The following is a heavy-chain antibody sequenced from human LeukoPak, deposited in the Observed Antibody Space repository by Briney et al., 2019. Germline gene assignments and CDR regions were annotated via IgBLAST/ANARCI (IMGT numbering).Heavy chain of an antibody. CDR2: IYPGDSDT. CDR1: GYSFTSYW. CDR3: ARSMTTVTPLDY. V-gene: IGHV5-51*01. J-gene: IGHJ4*02. D-gene: IGHD4-17*01. Sequence: GESLKISCKGSGYSFTSYWIGWVRQVPGKGLEWMGIIYPGDSDTRYSPSFQGQVTLSVDKSINTAYLQWSSLKASDTAMYYCARSMTTVTPLDYWGQGTLVTVSS.